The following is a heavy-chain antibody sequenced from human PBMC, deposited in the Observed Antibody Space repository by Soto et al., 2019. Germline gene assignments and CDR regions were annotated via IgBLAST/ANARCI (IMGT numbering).Heavy chain of an antibody. J-gene: IGHJ5*02. D-gene: IGHD4-4*01. CDR3: TRVMTTVTSFKPNWFDP. CDR1: GFTFGDYA. Sequence: GGSLRLSCTASGFTFGDYAMSWFRQAPGKGLEWVGFIRSKAYGGTTEYAASVKGRFTISRDDSKSIAYLQMNSLKTEDTAVYYCTRVMTTVTSFKPNWFDPWGQGTPVTSPQ. CDR2: IRSKAYGGTT. V-gene: IGHV3-49*03.